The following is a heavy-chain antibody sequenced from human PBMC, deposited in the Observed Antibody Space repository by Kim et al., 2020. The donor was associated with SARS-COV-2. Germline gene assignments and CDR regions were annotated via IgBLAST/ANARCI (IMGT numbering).Heavy chain of an antibody. CDR3: AHRHYYDSSFDY. D-gene: IGHD3-22*01. J-gene: IGHJ4*02. V-gene: IGHV2-5*01. Sequence: HYSPALKSRLTITKDTSKNQVVLTMTNMDPVDTATYYCAHRHYYDSSFDYWGQGTLVTVSS.